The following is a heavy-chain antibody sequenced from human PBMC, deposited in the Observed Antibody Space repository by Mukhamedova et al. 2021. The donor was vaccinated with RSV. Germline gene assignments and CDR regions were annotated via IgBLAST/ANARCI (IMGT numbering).Heavy chain of an antibody. CDR2: A. J-gene: IGHJ4*02. D-gene: IGHD1-26*01. CDR3: ARLVGATTFDY. V-gene: IGHV1-69*01. Sequence: ANYAQKFQGSVTITADESTSTAYMELSSMRSEDTAVYYCARLVGATTFDYWGQGILVTVSS.